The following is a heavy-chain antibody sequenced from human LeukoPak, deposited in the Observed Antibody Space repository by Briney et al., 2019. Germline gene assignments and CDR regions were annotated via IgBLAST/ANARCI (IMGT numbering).Heavy chain of an antibody. CDR1: GGTFSSYA. V-gene: IGHV1-69*13. D-gene: IGHD6-19*01. Sequence: ASVKVSCKAPGGTFSSYAISWVRQAPGQGLEWMGGIIPIFGTANYAQKFQGRVTITADESTSTAYMELSSLRSEDTAVYYCARDRLGSGWPDYWGQGTLVTVSS. J-gene: IGHJ4*02. CDR2: IIPIFGTA. CDR3: ARDRLGSGWPDY.